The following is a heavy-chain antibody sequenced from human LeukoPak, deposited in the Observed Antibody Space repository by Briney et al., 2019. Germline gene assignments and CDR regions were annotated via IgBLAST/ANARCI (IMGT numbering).Heavy chain of an antibody. J-gene: IGHJ4*02. D-gene: IGHD7-27*01. Sequence: GESLKISFKGSGYSFTSYWIGWVRPMPGKGLEWMGIIYPGDSDTRYSPSFKGQVTISAEKSISTAYLQWSSLKASDTAMYYCARQSASLGSYYFDYWGQGTLVTVSS. CDR1: GYSFTSYW. CDR2: IYPGDSDT. CDR3: ARQSASLGSYYFDY. V-gene: IGHV5-51*01.